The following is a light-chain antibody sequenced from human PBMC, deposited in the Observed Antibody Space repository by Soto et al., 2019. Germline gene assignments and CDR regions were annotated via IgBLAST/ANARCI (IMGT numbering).Light chain of an antibody. CDR2: EVS. CDR1: SSEGGGYNY. V-gene: IGLV2-14*01. CDR3: SSYTTTDTYV. Sequence: QSALTQPASVSGSPGQSITISCTGTSSEGGGYNYVSWYQQHPGKAPKLMIYEVSHRPSGVSNRFSGSKSVNTASLNISGLQAEDEADYYCSSYTTTDTYVFGTGTKVTVL. J-gene: IGLJ1*01.